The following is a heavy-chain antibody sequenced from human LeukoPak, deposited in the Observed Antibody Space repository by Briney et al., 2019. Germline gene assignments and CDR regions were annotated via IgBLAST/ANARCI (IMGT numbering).Heavy chain of an antibody. CDR1: GFTFSAYS. D-gene: IGHD2-15*01. Sequence: HAGGSLRLSCAASGFTFSAYSMNWVRHTPARGLEWVANMNVRGITIHYADSFRGRFTISRDNIKNSLNLQMTNLRAEDTGLYYCARDQPSVGWGFDSWGRGTLVIVSS. CDR3: ARDQPSVGWGFDS. CDR2: MNVRGITI. J-gene: IGHJ4*02. V-gene: IGHV3-48*04.